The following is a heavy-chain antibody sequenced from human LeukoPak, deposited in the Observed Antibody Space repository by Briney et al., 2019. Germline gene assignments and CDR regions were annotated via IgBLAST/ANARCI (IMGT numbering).Heavy chain of an antibody. CDR1: GFTFSNYA. CDR2: ISGSGAST. J-gene: IGHJ4*02. V-gene: IGHV3-23*01. D-gene: IGHD2-2*01. CDR3: AKDCPFVVVPAAASTG. Sequence: QSGGSLRLSCAASGFTFSNYAMSWVRQAPGKGLEWVSAISGSGASTYYAVSVKGRFTISRDNSKKTLYLQMNSLRAEDTAVYYCAKDCPFVVVPAAASTGWGQGTLVTVSS.